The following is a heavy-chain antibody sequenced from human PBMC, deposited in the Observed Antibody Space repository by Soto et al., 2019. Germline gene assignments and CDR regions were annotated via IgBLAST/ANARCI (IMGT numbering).Heavy chain of an antibody. D-gene: IGHD2-8*01. Sequence: QMQLEQSGPEVKKPGTSVKVSCKASGFTFTSSAFQWVRQARGQRLEWIGWIAVGSGYTNYAQRFQDRVTLTRDMSTATTYMELSRLTSEATALYYCAADATAWQQMVPSDYCGQGTLVTVSS. V-gene: IGHV1-58*01. CDR1: GFTFTSSA. CDR2: IAVGSGYT. J-gene: IGHJ4*02. CDR3: AADATAWQQMVPSDY.